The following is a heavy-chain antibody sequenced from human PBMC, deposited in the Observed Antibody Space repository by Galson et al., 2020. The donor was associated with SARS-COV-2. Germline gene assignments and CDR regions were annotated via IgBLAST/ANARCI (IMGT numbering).Heavy chain of an antibody. CDR2: VFGKGSGARR. Sequence: GGSLRLSCTASGLSIGDHGMNWIRQAPGKGLEWVGFVFGKGSGARREYAASVRDRFTISKDDSKSIVYLQMDSLKVEDTALYYCARWMGSGFDIWGQGTMVTVSS. CDR1: GLSIGDHG. V-gene: IGHV3-49*03. CDR3: ARWMGSGFDI. D-gene: IGHD6-19*01. J-gene: IGHJ3*02.